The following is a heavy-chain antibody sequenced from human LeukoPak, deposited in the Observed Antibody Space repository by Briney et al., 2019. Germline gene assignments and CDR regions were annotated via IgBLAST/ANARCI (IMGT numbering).Heavy chain of an antibody. CDR3: ASFWFQSSGYYYVDY. V-gene: IGHV1-2*02. Sequence: GASVKVSCKASGYTFTGYYMHWVRQAPGQGLEWMGWINPNSGGTNYAQKFQGRVTMTRDTSISTAYMELSRLRSDDAAVYYCASFWFQSSGYYYVDYWGQGTLVTVSS. CDR2: INPNSGGT. D-gene: IGHD3-22*01. J-gene: IGHJ4*02. CDR1: GYTFTGYY.